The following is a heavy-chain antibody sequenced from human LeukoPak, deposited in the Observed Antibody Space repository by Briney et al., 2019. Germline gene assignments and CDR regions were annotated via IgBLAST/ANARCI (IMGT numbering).Heavy chain of an antibody. CDR3: ARDPSRRYFDRSIIGPVDY. V-gene: IGHV1-2*02. Sequence: ASVKVSCKASGYTFTGYYMHWVRQAPGQGLEWMGWINPNSGGTNYAQKFQGRVTMTRDTSISTAYMELSRLRSDDTAVYYCARDPSRRYFDRSIIGPVDYWGQGTLVTVSS. CDR1: GYTFTGYY. J-gene: IGHJ4*02. D-gene: IGHD3-9*01. CDR2: INPNSGGT.